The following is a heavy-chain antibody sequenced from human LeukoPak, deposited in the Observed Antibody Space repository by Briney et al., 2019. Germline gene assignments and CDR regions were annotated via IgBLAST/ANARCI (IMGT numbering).Heavy chain of an antibody. Sequence: ASVKVSCKASGGTFISYAISWVRQAPGQGLEWMGGIIPIFGTANYAQKFQGRVTITADKSTSTAYMELSSLRSEDTAVCYCARARGYSSSSGETFRYWGQGTLVTVSS. V-gene: IGHV1-69*06. D-gene: IGHD6-6*01. CDR3: ARARGYSSSSGETFRY. J-gene: IGHJ4*02. CDR2: IIPIFGTA. CDR1: GGTFISYA.